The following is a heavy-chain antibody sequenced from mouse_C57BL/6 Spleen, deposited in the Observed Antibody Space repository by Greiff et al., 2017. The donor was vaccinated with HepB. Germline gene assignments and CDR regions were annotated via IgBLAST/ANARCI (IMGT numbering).Heavy chain of an antibody. V-gene: IGHV3-6*01. Sequence: EVQLQQSGPGLVKPSQSLSLTCSVTGYSITSGYYWNWIRQFPGNKLEWMGYISYDGSNNYNPSLKNRISITRDTSKNQFFLKLNSVTTEDTATYYCAREVYYGNYVWFAYWGQGTLVTVSA. D-gene: IGHD2-1*01. CDR1: GYSITSGYY. J-gene: IGHJ3*01. CDR3: AREVYYGNYVWFAY. CDR2: ISYDGSN.